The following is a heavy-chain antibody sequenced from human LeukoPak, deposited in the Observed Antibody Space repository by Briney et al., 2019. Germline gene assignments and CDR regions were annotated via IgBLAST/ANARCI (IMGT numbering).Heavy chain of an antibody. Sequence: GGSLRLSCAASGFIFNDFGMHWVRQAPDKGLEWVAVMSSDGDKIYHADSVKGRFTISTDTSKNTLSLQMNSLRAEDTAVYYCAKGGSRYNWGGYFDYWGQGTLVTVSS. J-gene: IGHJ4*02. V-gene: IGHV3-30*18. CDR3: AKGGSRYNWGGYFDY. CDR1: GFIFNDFG. CDR2: MSSDGDKI. D-gene: IGHD5-18*01.